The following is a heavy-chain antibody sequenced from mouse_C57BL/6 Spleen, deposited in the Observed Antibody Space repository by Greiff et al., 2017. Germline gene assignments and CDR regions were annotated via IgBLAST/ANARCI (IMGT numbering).Heavy chain of an antibody. Sequence: QVQLKQSGAELVKPGASVKLSCKASGYTFTEYTIHWVKQRSGQGLEWIGWFYPGSGSIKYNEKFKDKATLTADKSSSTVYMELSRMTSEDSAVYFCARHEFLHYYGSSPFAYWGQGTLVTVSA. CDR2: FYPGSGSI. CDR3: ARHEFLHYYGSSPFAY. J-gene: IGHJ3*01. CDR1: GYTFTEYT. D-gene: IGHD1-1*01. V-gene: IGHV1-62-2*01.